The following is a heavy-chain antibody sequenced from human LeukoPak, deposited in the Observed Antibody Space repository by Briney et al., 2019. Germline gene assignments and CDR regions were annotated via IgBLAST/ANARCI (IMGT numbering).Heavy chain of an antibody. Sequence: GGSLRLSCAASGFIVSDNYMSWVRQAPGKGLEWVSVLYSDGTTYYADSVKGRFTISRDNSRNTLYLQMNNLRAEDTAVYYCARAAYDSNGYTANHDYWGQGTLVTVSP. CDR2: LYSDGTT. CDR1: GFIVSDNY. D-gene: IGHD3-22*01. J-gene: IGHJ4*02. V-gene: IGHV3-53*01. CDR3: ARAAYDSNGYTANHDY.